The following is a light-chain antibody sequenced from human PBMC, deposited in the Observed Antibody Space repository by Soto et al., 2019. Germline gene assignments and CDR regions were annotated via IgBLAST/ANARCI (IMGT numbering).Light chain of an antibody. CDR3: QVWDSSTVI. J-gene: IGLJ2*01. V-gene: IGLV3-9*01. CDR2: RDI. CDR1: NIGSKY. Sequence: SYELTQPLSVSVALGQTARITCGGNNIGSKYVHWYQQGPGQAPVLVIYRDINRPSGIPERFSASNSGNTATLTIRGAQAGDEADYYCQVWDSSTVIFGGGTKLTVL.